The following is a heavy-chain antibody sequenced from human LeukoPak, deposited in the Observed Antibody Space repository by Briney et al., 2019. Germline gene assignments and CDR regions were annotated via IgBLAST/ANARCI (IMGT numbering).Heavy chain of an antibody. V-gene: IGHV4-59*08. Sequence: TSETLSLTCTVSGGSISSYYWSWIRQPPGKGLEWIGYIYYSGSTNYNPSLKSRVTISVDTSKNQFSLKLSSVTAADTAVYYCARLDGSGWYGPRIFDYWGQGTLVTVSS. CDR2: IYYSGST. CDR3: ARLDGSGWYGPRIFDY. J-gene: IGHJ4*02. D-gene: IGHD6-19*01. CDR1: GGSISSYY.